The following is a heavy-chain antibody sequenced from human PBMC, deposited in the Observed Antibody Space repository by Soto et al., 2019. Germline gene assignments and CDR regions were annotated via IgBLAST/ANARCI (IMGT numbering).Heavy chain of an antibody. V-gene: IGHV4-59*08. J-gene: IGHJ6*02. D-gene: IGHD2-15*01. CDR3: ARRIVILAADYGMDV. Sequence: SETLSLTCTVSGGSISSYYWSWIRQPPGKGLEWIGYIHYSGSTNYSPSLKSRVTISVDTSKKQFSLKLSSVTAADTAVYYCARRIVILAADYGMDVWGQGTTVTVSS. CDR2: IHYSGST. CDR1: GGSISSYY.